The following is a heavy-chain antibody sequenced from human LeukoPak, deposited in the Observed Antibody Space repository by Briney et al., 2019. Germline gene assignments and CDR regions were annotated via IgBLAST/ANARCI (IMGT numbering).Heavy chain of an antibody. CDR3: ASPAYSSSWYYFDY. Sequence: GGSLRLSCAASGFTFSSYAMHWVRQAPGKGLEWVAVISYDGSNKYYADSVKGRFTISRDNSKNTLYLQMNSLRAEDTAVYYYASPAYSSSWYYFDYWGQGTLVTVSS. D-gene: IGHD6-13*01. J-gene: IGHJ4*02. CDR2: ISYDGSNK. V-gene: IGHV3-30*01. CDR1: GFTFSSYA.